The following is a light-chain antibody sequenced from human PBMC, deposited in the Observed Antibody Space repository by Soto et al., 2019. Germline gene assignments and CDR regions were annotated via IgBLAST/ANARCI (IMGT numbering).Light chain of an antibody. Sequence: DLQMTQSPSTLSASVGERVTITCRASQSISNRLAWYHQKPGKTPNLLIYDASNLGSGVPSRFSGSGSGKEFTLTISSLQPDDFATYYCQQYDTYSKFGQGTTVQIK. CDR2: DAS. V-gene: IGKV1-5*01. CDR3: QQYDTYSK. J-gene: IGKJ1*01. CDR1: QSISNR.